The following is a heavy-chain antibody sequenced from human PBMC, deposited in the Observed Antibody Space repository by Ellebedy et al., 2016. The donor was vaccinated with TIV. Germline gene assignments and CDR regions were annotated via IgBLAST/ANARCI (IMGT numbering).Heavy chain of an antibody. CDR1: ELTVTSNF. V-gene: IGHV3-66*01. J-gene: IGHJ3*02. CDR3: ARETYNDVDLKLWGIFDI. D-gene: IGHD3-10*01. Sequence: GGSLRLSCAASELTVTSNFMSWVRQAPGKGLAWVSTIAIDSTPYYADTLKGRFTISRDNSKNTLDIQMNSLRAEDTAVYYCARETYNDVDLKLWGIFDIWGQGTMVTVSS. CDR2: IAIDSTP.